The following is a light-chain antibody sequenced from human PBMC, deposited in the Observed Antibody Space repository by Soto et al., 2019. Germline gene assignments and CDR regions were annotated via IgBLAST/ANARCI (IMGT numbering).Light chain of an antibody. CDR1: QSVRSRY. V-gene: IGKV3-20*01. J-gene: IGKJ4*01. Sequence: DIVLTQSPGTLSLSPGERATLSCRASQSVRSRYLAWYQQKAGQAPRLLIYDASRRATGIPDRFGGSGSGTDFTLTISRLEPEDFAVYYCQQYGSSVTFGGGTKVEIK. CDR3: QQYGSSVT. CDR2: DAS.